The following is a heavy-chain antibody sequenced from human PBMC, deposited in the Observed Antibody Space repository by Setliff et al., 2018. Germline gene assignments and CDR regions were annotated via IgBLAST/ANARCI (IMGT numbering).Heavy chain of an antibody. CDR1: DYILTSYG. CDR3: ARDSRIRFTKEEGGAYYYGMDV. J-gene: IGHJ6*02. Sequence: ASVKVSCKTSDYILTSYGMSWVRQIPGHGLEWMGWISGSSGDASYAQKFQGRVIITLDTLTTTAYLELRSLRSDDTAVYYCARDSRIRFTKEEGGAYYYGMDVWGQGTTVTVSS. D-gene: IGHD2-8*01. CDR2: ISGSSGDA. V-gene: IGHV1-18*01.